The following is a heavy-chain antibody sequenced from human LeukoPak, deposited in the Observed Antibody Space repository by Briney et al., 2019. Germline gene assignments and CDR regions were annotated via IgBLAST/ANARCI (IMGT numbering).Heavy chain of an antibody. V-gene: IGHV3-53*01. Sequence: GGSLRLSCAAAGLTVSSNYMTWVRQAPGKGLEWVSVFYNGINTYYVDSVKGRFTISRDNSKNTLYLQMNSLRAEETAVYYCAWGRGSSNGYVDQWGQGTLVTVSS. J-gene: IGHJ4*02. D-gene: IGHD3-10*02. CDR2: FYNGINT. CDR3: AWGRGSSNGYVDQ. CDR1: GLTVSSNY.